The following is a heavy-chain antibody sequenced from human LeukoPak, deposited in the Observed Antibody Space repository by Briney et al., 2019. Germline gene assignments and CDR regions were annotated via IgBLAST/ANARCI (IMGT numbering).Heavy chain of an antibody. V-gene: IGHV4-31*03. J-gene: IGHJ5*02. CDR2: IYYSGST. Sequence: PSQTLSLTCTVSGGSISSGGYYWSWIRQHPGKGLEWIGYIYYSGSTYYNPSLKSRVTISVDTSKNQFSLKLSSVTAADTAVYYCARVWGYYDYVWGSYRTRWFDPWGQGTLVTVSS. CDR1: GGSISSGGYY. D-gene: IGHD3-16*02. CDR3: ARVWGYYDYVWGSYRTRWFDP.